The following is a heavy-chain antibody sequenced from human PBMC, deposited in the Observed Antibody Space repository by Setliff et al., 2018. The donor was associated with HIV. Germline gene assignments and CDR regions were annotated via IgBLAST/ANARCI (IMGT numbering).Heavy chain of an antibody. CDR1: RFTFSSYA. D-gene: IGHD6-6*01. Sequence: GGSLRLSCAASRFTFSSYAMSWVRQAPGKGLEWVSDISGSGGSTYYADSVKGRFTISRDNSKNTLYLQMNSLRVEDTAVYYCARLPQDVRSSIDFWGQGTLVTVSS. CDR2: ISGSGGST. J-gene: IGHJ4*02. CDR3: ARLPQDVRSSIDF. V-gene: IGHV3-23*01.